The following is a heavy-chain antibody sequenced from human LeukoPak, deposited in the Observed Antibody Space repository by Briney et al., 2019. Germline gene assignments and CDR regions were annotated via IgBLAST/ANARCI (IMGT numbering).Heavy chain of an antibody. Sequence: GGSLRLSCTVSGFTFSDNYMDWVRLAPGKGLEWVGRIRKKGNNYITEYAASVKGRFTISRDDSRNSLYLQLNSLKLEDTAVYSCVRVVHITANYPFDYWGQGTLVTVSS. J-gene: IGHJ4*02. D-gene: IGHD2-21*01. V-gene: IGHV3-72*01. CDR3: VRVVHITANYPFDY. CDR2: IRKKGNNYIT. CDR1: GFTFSDNY.